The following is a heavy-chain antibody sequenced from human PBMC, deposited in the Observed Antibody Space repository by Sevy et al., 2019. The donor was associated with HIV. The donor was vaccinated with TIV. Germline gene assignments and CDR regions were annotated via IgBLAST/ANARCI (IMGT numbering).Heavy chain of an antibody. J-gene: IGHJ6*02. V-gene: IGHV3-48*04. CDR3: VRERGLQGLQFKSVTGYGLDV. CDR2: ISSSSNNI. D-gene: IGHD4-4*01. Sequence: GGSLRLSCAASGFIFRSYSISWVRQAPGKGLEWVSSISSSSNNIYYADSVRGRFTVSRDNAKNSVYLQMNSLRAEDTAVFYCVRERGLQGLQFKSVTGYGLDVWGQGTTVTVS. CDR1: GFIFRSYS.